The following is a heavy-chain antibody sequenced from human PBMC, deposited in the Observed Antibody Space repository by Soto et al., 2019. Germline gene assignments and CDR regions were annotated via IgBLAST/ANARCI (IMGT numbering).Heavy chain of an antibody. CDR2: IIPIFGTA. CDR1: GGTFSSYT. V-gene: IGHV1-69*12. Sequence: QVQLVQSGAEVKKPGSSVTVSCKASGGTFSSYTISWVRQAPGQGLEWMGGIIPIFGTANYAQKFQGRVTITADESTSTAYMGLRSLRSEDTAVYYCARGNHRWLQLWYFDLWGRGTLVTVSS. D-gene: IGHD5-12*01. CDR3: ARGNHRWLQLWYFDL. J-gene: IGHJ2*01.